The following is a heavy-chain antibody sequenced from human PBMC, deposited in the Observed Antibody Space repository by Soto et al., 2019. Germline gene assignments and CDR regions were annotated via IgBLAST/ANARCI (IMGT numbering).Heavy chain of an antibody. J-gene: IGHJ4*02. D-gene: IGHD3-3*01. CDR3: GTIFGVVTTDY. CDR2: ISYDGSNK. V-gene: IGHV3-30*03. Sequence: GGSLRLSCAASGFTFSSYGMHWVRQAPGKGLEWVAVISYDGSNKYYADSVKGRFTISRDNSKNTLYLQMNSLRAEDTAVYYCGTIFGVVTTDYWGQGTLVTVSS. CDR1: GFTFSSYG.